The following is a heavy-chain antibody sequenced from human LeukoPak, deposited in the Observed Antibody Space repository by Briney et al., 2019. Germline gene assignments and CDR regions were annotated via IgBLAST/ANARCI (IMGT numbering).Heavy chain of an antibody. CDR3: AKDKFGGSLYYFDY. D-gene: IGHD1-26*01. CDR2: ISYDGSNK. J-gene: IGHJ4*02. CDR1: GFTFSSYG. V-gene: IGHV3-30*18. Sequence: PGGSLRLSCAASGFTFSSYGMHWVRQAPGKGLEWVAVISYDGSNKYYADSVKGRFTISRDNSKNTLYLQMNSLRAEDTAVYYCAKDKFGGSLYYFDYWGQGTLVTVSS.